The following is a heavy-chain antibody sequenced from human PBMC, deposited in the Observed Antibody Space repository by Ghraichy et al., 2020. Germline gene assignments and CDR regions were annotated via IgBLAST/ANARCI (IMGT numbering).Heavy chain of an antibody. CDR1: GFTVSSNY. D-gene: IGHD3/OR15-3a*01. CDR2: IYSGGST. CDR3: ARDGHSYAFDI. J-gene: IGHJ3*02. V-gene: IGHV3-66*01. Sequence: GGSLRLSCAASGFTVSSNYMSWVRQAPGKGLEWVSVIYSGGSTYYADSVKGRFTISRDNSKNTLYLQMNSLRAEDTAVYYCARDGHSYAFDIWGQGTMVTVSS.